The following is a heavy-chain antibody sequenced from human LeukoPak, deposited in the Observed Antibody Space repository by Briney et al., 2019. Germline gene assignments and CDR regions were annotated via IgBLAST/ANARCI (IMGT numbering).Heavy chain of an antibody. CDR2: ISAYNGNT. D-gene: IGHD3-10*01. J-gene: IGHJ3*02. Sequence: GASVKVSCKASGYTFTSYGISWVRQAPGQGLEWMGWISAYNGNTNYAQKLQGRVTMTTDTSTSTAYMELRSLRSEDTAVYYCARDRGSGRSPSRAFDIWGQGTMVTVSS. V-gene: IGHV1-18*01. CDR3: ARDRGSGRSPSRAFDI. CDR1: GYTFTSYG.